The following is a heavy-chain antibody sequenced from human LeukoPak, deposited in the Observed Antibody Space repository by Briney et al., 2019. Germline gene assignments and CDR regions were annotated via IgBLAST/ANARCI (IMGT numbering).Heavy chain of an antibody. CDR1: GFTVSSNY. V-gene: IGHV3-53*01. J-gene: IGHJ4*02. Sequence: PGGSLRLSCAASGFTVSSNYMSWVRQAPGMGLEWVSVIYSGGTTYYADSVKGRFTFSRDNSKNMLYLQMNSLRAEDTAVYYCAREPGTDYRKYYFDYWGQGTLVTVSS. D-gene: IGHD3/OR15-3a*01. CDR2: IYSGGTT. CDR3: AREPGTDYRKYYFDY.